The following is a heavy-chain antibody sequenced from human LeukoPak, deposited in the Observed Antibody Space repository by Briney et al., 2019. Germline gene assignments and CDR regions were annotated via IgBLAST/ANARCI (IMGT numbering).Heavy chain of an antibody. CDR3: ARGGSKSPPGTSYYFDY. CDR2: IWYDGSNK. J-gene: IGHJ4*02. CDR1: GFTFSSYA. Sequence: PGGSLRLSCAASGFTFSSYAMSWVRQAPGKGLEWVAVIWYDGSNKYYADSVKGRFTISRDNSKNMLYLEMDSLRAEDTALYYCARGGSKSPPGTSYYFDYWGQGTLVTVSS. D-gene: IGHD3-16*01. V-gene: IGHV3-33*08.